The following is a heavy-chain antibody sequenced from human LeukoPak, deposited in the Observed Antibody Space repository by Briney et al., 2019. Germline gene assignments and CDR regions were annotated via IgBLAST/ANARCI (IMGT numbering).Heavy chain of an antibody. J-gene: IGHJ4*02. D-gene: IGHD3-10*01. CDR1: GFSVSDNY. V-gene: IGHV3-66*01. Sequence: PGGSLRLSCAASGFSVSDNYMTWVRQAPGKGLEWVSVIYSAGYTYYADSVKGRFTISRDNSKNTLYLQMNSLRADETAVYYCARPYYYTLGSYNYWGQGTLVTVSS. CDR2: IYSAGYT. CDR3: ARPYYYTLGSYNY.